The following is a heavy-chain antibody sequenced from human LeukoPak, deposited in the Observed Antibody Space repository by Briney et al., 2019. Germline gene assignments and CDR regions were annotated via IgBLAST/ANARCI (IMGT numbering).Heavy chain of an antibody. J-gene: IGHJ3*02. CDR1: GYTFTGYY. D-gene: IGHD3-9*01. Sequence: ASVKVSCKASGYTFTGYYMHWVRQAPGQGLEWMGWINPNSGDTNYEQKSQGRVTMTTDTSISTAYMELSRLRSDDTAVYYCTRGFYDILTGFQDAFDIWGQGTMVTVSS. V-gene: IGHV1-2*02. CDR3: TRGFYDILTGFQDAFDI. CDR2: INPNSGDT.